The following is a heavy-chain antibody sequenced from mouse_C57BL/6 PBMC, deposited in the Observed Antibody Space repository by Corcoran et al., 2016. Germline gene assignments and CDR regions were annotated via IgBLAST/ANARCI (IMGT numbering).Heavy chain of an antibody. V-gene: IGHV1-19*01. Sequence: EVQLQQSGPVLVKPGASVKMSCKASGYTFTDYYMNWVKQSNGKSLEWIGVINPYNGGTSYNQKFKGKATLTVDKSSSTAYMELNSLTSEDSAVYYCARRGGSIYYDYGYYFDYWGQGTTLTVSS. D-gene: IGHD2-4*01. J-gene: IGHJ2*01. CDR2: INPYNGGT. CDR1: GYTFTDYY. CDR3: ARRGGSIYYDYGYYFDY.